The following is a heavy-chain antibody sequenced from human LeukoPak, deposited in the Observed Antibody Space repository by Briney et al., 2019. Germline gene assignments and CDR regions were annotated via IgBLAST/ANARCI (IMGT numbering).Heavy chain of an antibody. Sequence: PSETLSLTCAVYGGSFSGYYWSWIRQPPGKGLEWIGEINHSGSTNYNPSLKSRVTISVDTSKNQFSLKLSSVTAADTAVYYCARALHHTPNPSDYWGQGTLVTVSS. CDR1: GGSFSGYY. J-gene: IGHJ4*02. CDR3: ARALHHTPNPSDY. V-gene: IGHV4-34*01. CDR2: INHSGST.